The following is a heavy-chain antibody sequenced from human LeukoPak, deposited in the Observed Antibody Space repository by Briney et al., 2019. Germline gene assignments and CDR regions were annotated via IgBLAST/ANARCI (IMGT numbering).Heavy chain of an antibody. CDR2: IYYSGST. Sequence: PSETLSLTCTVSGGSISSGDYYWSWIRQPPGKGLEWIGYIYYSGSTYYNPSLKSRVTISVDTSENQFSLKLSSVTAADTAVYYCARVGYYYDSSGYYTYFDYWGQGTLVTVSS. CDR1: GGSISSGDYY. J-gene: IGHJ4*02. V-gene: IGHV4-30-4*08. CDR3: ARVGYYYDSSGYYTYFDY. D-gene: IGHD3-22*01.